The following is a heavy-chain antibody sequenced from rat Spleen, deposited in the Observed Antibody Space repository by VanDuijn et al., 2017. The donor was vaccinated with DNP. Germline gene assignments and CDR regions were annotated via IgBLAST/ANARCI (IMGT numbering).Heavy chain of an antibody. D-gene: IGHD1-1*01. CDR3: ARHDYRYAMDA. Sequence: EVQLVESGGGLVQPGRSLKLSCVTAGFTFSTYWMYWIRQAPTKGLELVAYIGYDGGSTYYGDSVKGRFTISRDKTRNSLSLQMNSLRSEDTATYYCARHDYRYAMDAWGQGTSVTVSS. J-gene: IGHJ4*01. CDR1: GFTFSTYW. V-gene: IGHV5-22*01. CDR2: IGYDGGST.